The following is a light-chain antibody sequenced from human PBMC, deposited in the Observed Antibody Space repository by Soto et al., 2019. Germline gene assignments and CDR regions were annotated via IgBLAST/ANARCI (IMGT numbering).Light chain of an antibody. J-gene: IGLJ2*01. CDR3: ASWDDSLNGPI. CDR1: SSNIGSTT. Sequence: QSVLTQPPSTSGTPGQSVTMSCSGSSSNIGSTTVNWYQHVPGTAPKLLIYSNDQRPSGVPDRFSASKSGTSASLAISGLQSEDEGNYYCASWDDSLNGPIFGGGTKLTVL. CDR2: SND. V-gene: IGLV1-44*01.